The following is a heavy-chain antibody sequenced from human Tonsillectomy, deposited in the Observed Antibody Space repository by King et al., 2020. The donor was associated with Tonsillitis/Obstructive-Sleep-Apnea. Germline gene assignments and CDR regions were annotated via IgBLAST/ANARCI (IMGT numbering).Heavy chain of an antibody. Sequence: VQLQESGPGLVKPSETLSLTCTVSGGSISSYYWSWIRQPPGKGLEWIGYIYYSGSTNYNPSLKSRVTISVDTSKNQFSLKLSSVTAADTAVYYCASSTNYYDSSGSFDYWGQGTLVTVSS. CDR1: GGSISSYY. J-gene: IGHJ4*02. V-gene: IGHV4-59*01. CDR3: ASSTNYYDSSGSFDY. D-gene: IGHD3-22*01. CDR2: IYYSGST.